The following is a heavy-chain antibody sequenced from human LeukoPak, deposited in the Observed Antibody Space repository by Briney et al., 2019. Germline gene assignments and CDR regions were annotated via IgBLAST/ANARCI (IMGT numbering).Heavy chain of an antibody. Sequence: SETLSLTCTVSGGSISSGSYYWSWIRQPAGKGLEWIGRIYTSGSTNYNPSLKSRVTISVDTSKNQFSLKLSSVTAADTAVYYCARGLYYYGSGPPDYWGQGTLVTVSS. V-gene: IGHV4-61*02. CDR3: ARGLYYYGSGPPDY. J-gene: IGHJ4*02. CDR2: IYTSGST. CDR1: GGSISSGSYY. D-gene: IGHD3-10*01.